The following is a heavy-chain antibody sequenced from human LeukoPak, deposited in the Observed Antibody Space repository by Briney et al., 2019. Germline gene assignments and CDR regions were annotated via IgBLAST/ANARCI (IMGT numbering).Heavy chain of an antibody. Sequence: GGSLRLSCAASGFTFSSYNMNWVRQAPGKGLEWVSGISPSGSISYYADSVKGRFTISRDNSKNTVSLQMNSLRAGDTALYYCARDLDWGAFDAWGQGTLVTVSS. CDR3: ARDLDWGAFDA. V-gene: IGHV3-23*01. CDR2: ISPSGSIS. D-gene: IGHD3-9*01. J-gene: IGHJ5*02. CDR1: GFTFSSYN.